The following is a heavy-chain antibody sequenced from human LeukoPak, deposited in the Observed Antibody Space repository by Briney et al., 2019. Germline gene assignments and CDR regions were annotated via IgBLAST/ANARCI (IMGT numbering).Heavy chain of an antibody. D-gene: IGHD3-10*01. J-gene: IGHJ3*02. CDR1: GFTFSIAW. CDR3: TTGRGAFDI. CDR2: IRSKTDGGTT. V-gene: IGHV3-15*01. Sequence: GGPLRLSCAASGFTFSIAWMSWVRQAPGKGLEWVGRIRSKTDGGTTDYAAPVKGRFTISRDDPKNTLYLQMNSLKTEDTALYYCTTGRGAFDIWGQGTTVTVSS.